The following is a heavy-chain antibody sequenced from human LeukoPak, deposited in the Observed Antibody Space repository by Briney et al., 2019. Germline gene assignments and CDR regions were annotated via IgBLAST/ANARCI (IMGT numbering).Heavy chain of an antibody. Sequence: SETLSLTCAVYGGSFSGYYWSWIRQPPGKGLEWIGEINHSGSTNYNPSLKSRVTISVDTSKNQFSLKLSSVTAADTAVYYSARDRYYGSGSYYNPRRGYFDYWGQGTLVTVSS. CDR2: INHSGST. CDR1: GGSFSGYY. V-gene: IGHV4-34*01. D-gene: IGHD3-10*01. CDR3: ARDRYYGSGSYYNPRRGYFDY. J-gene: IGHJ4*02.